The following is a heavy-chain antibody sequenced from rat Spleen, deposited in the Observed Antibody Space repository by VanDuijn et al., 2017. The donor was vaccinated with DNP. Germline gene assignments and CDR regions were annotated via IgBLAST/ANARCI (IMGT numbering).Heavy chain of an antibody. Sequence: EVQLVESGGGLVQPGRSLKISCLASGFTFSDYNMAWVRQAPNKGLEWVATIIYDGNKAFYRDSVKGRLTISRDNAKNTLYLQMDSLRSEDTATYYCATFEERDAWGQGTSVTVSS. CDR1: GFTFSDYN. V-gene: IGHV5S10*01. J-gene: IGHJ4*01. CDR3: ATFEERDA. CDR2: IIYDGNKA. D-gene: IGHD4-2*01.